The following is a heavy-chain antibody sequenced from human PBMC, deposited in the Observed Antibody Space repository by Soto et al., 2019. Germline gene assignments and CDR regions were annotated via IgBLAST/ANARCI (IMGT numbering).Heavy chain of an antibody. Sequence: QVQLVESGGGVVQPGRSLRLSCAASGFTFSSYAMHWVRQAPGKGLEWVAVISYDGSNKYYADSVKGRFTISRDNSKNXVXXQMNSLRAEVTAVYYCARAGYCSGGSCYALYWFDPWGQGTLVTVSS. V-gene: IGHV3-30-3*01. J-gene: IGHJ5*02. CDR3: ARAGYCSGGSCYALYWFDP. CDR2: ISYDGSNK. CDR1: GFTFSSYA. D-gene: IGHD2-15*01.